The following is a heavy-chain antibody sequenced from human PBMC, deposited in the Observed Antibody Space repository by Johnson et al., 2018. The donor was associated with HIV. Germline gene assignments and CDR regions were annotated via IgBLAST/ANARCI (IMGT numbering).Heavy chain of an antibody. J-gene: IGHJ3*02. V-gene: IGHV3-23*04. Sequence: VQLVESGGGVVQPGRSLRLSCAASGFTFSSYGMHWVRQAPGKGLEWVSAVSGSGGSIYYADSVKGRFTISRDNSKNPLSLQMNSLRVEDTAVYYCATCSDQVLLGGDAFDIWGQGTMVTVSS. CDR3: ATCSDQVLLGGDAFDI. CDR1: GFTFSSYG. CDR2: VSGSGGSI. D-gene: IGHD3-16*01.